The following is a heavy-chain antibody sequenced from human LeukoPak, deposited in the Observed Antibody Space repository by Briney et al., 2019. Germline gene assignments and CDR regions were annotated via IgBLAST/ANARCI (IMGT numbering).Heavy chain of an antibody. V-gene: IGHV3-30*18. CDR2: ISYDGSNK. J-gene: IGHJ3*02. D-gene: IGHD3-16*01. Sequence: PGGSLRLSCAASGFTFSSYGMHWVRQAPGKGLEWVAVISYDGSNKYYADSVKGRFTISRDNSKNTLYLQMNSLRAEDTAVYYCAKDNEARGNDAFDIWGQGTMVTVSS. CDR1: GFTFSSYG. CDR3: AKDNEARGNDAFDI.